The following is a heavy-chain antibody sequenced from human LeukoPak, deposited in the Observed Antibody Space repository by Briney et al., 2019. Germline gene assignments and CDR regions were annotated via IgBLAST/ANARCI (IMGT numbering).Heavy chain of an antibody. Sequence: GGSLRLSCAASGFTFGSDWMIWVRQAPGKGLEWVANINRLGSDQRYVDSVKGRFTISRDNAKNSLFLHMSSLRVEDTAIYYCARGVVVRPAAPYSWFDPWGQGTLVTVSS. J-gene: IGHJ5*02. V-gene: IGHV3-7*03. D-gene: IGHD2-2*01. CDR3: ARGVVVRPAAPYSWFDP. CDR2: INRLGSDQ. CDR1: GFTFGSDW.